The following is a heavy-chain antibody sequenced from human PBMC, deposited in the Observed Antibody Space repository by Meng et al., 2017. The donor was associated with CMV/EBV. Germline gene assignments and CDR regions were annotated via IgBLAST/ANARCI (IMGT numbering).Heavy chain of an antibody. J-gene: IGHJ6*02. Sequence: SATLSLTCTVSGGSISSYYWSWIRQPPGKGLEWIGYIYYSGSTNYNPSLKSRVTISVDTSKNQFSLKLSSVTAADTAVYYCARARSGWYNGQNYYYYGMDVWGQGTTVTVSS. D-gene: IGHD6-19*01. CDR3: ARARSGWYNGQNYYYYGMDV. V-gene: IGHV4-59*01. CDR2: IYYSGST. CDR1: GGSISSYY.